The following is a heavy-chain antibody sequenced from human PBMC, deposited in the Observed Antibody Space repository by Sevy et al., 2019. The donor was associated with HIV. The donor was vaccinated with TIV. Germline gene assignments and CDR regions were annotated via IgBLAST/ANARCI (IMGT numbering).Heavy chain of an antibody. CDR2: ISYDGSNK. D-gene: IGHD3-3*01. J-gene: IGHJ6*02. Sequence: GGSLRLSCAASGSTFSSYAMHWVRQAPGKGLEWVAVISYDGSNKYYADSVKGRFTISRDNSKNTLYLQMNSLRAEDTAVYYCARAGITIFGVVKGHYYYGMDVWGQGTTVTVSS. CDR1: GSTFSSYA. CDR3: ARAGITIFGVVKGHYYYGMDV. V-gene: IGHV3-30-3*01.